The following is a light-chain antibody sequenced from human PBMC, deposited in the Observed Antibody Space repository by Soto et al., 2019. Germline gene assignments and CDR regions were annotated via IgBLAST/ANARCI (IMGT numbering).Light chain of an antibody. CDR3: QQYDSYST. V-gene: IGKV1-5*03. CDR1: QSVSRW. Sequence: DIQMTQSPSTLSASVGDRVTITCRASQSVSRWLAWYQQKPGKAPKVLIYKASTLSYGVPSRFSGSGSGTEFTLDISGLQTDDFATYFCQQYDSYSTFGQGTTVEIK. CDR2: KAS. J-gene: IGKJ1*01.